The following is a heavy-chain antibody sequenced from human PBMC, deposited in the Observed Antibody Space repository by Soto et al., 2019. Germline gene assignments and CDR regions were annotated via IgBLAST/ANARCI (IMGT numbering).Heavy chain of an antibody. V-gene: IGHV3-15*01. CDR3: ATSTVTTSPDY. CDR1: GFTFSNAW. J-gene: IGHJ4*02. D-gene: IGHD4-4*01. CDR2: IKSKTDGGTT. Sequence: GGSLRLSCAASGFTFSNAWMSWVRQAPGKGLEWVARIKSKTDGGTTDYATPVKGRFTISRDDSKNTLYLQMNSLRAEDTAVYYCATSTVTTSPDYWGQGTLVTVSS.